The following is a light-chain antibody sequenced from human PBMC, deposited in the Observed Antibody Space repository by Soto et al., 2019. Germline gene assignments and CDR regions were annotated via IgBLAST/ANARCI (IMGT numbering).Light chain of an antibody. CDR3: QQSYTIPWT. J-gene: IGKJ1*01. CDR1: QTIRDY. CDR2: AAS. Sequence: IQMTQTPSSLSASIGDRVTISCRASQTIRDYLNWYQEKPGKAPKLLIYAASSLQSGVPSRFSGSGSGTDFTLTISSLQPADFAIYYCQQSYTIPWTFGQGTKVDIK. V-gene: IGKV1-39*01.